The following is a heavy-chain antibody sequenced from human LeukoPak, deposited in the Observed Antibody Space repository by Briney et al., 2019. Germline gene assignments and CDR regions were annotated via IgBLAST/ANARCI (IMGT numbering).Heavy chain of an antibody. J-gene: IGHJ4*02. V-gene: IGHV1-46*01. D-gene: IGHD2-21*02. Sequence: HVASVKVSCQASGYTFTSYYMHWVRQAPGQGLEWMGIINPSGGSTSYAQKFQGRVTMTRDMSTSTVYMELSSLRSEDTAVYYCARVRSYCGGDCYYSPYFDYWGQGTLVTVSS. CDR1: GYTFTSYY. CDR3: ARVRSYCGGDCYYSPYFDY. CDR2: INPSGGST.